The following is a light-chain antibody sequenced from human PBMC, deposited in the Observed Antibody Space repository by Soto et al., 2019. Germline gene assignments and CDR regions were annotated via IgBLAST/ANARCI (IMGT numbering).Light chain of an antibody. CDR1: QSVTSSY. CDR2: GAS. CDR3: QQYGSSPTT. V-gene: IGKV3-20*01. J-gene: IGKJ1*01. Sequence: ESMLTQSPGTLSLSPGERATLSCRASQSVTSSYLAWWQQKPGQAPRLLIYGASSRATGIPDRFSGSGSGTDFTLTISRLEPEDFAVYFCQQYGSSPTTFGQGTKVDIK.